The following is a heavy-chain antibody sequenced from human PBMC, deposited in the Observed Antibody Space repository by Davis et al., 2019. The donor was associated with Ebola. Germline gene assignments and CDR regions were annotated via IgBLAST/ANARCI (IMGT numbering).Heavy chain of an antibody. V-gene: IGHV4-4*07. D-gene: IGHD1-26*01. J-gene: IGHJ3*02. CDR3: ARHQKVQLLDDAFDI. CDR1: GGSISSYY. CDR2: IYTSGTT. Sequence: SETLSLTCTVSGGSISSYYWSWIRQPAGKGLEWIGRIYTSGTTNYNPSLKSRVTISVDTSKNQFSLKLTSVTAADTAVFYCARHQKVQLLDDAFDIWGQGTMVTVSS.